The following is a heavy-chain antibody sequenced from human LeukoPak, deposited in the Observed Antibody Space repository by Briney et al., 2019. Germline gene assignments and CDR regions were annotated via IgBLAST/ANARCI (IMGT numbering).Heavy chain of an antibody. CDR2: ISGSGGST. Sequence: GGSLRLSCAASGFTFSSYAMSWVRQAPGKGLEWVSAISGSGGSTYYADSVKGRFTISRDNTKNTLYLQMNSLRAEDTAVYYCARAYYDILTTPPDYWGQGTLVTVSS. V-gene: IGHV3-23*01. D-gene: IGHD3-9*01. CDR1: GFTFSSYA. CDR3: ARAYYDILTTPPDY. J-gene: IGHJ4*02.